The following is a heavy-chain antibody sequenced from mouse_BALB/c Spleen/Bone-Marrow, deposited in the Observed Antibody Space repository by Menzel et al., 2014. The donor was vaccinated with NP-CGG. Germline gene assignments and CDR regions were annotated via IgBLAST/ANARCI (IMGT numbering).Heavy chain of an antibody. CDR2: IYPGSGST. D-gene: IGHD1-1*01. J-gene: IGHJ4*01. V-gene: IGHV1S22*01. Sequence: LQQSGSELVRPGASVKLSCKASGYTFTGYWMHWVKQRPGQGPEWIGNIYPGSGSTNYDEKFKSKATLTVDTSSSTAYMQLSSLTSEDSAVYYCTRSPITTVVAETMDYWGQGTSVIVSS. CDR1: GYTFTGYW. CDR3: TRSPITTVVAETMDY.